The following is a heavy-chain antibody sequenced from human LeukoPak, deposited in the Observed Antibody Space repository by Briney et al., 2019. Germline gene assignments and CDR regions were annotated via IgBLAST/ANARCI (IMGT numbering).Heavy chain of an antibody. CDR3: AREDYDDSGAWYFDL. J-gene: IGHJ2*01. CDR2: INHSGST. Sequence: SETLSLTCAVYGGSFSGYYWTWIRQSPGKGLEWIGEINHSGSTNYNPSLKSRVTISVDKSKNQFSLKLSSVTAADTAVYYCAREDYDDSGAWYFDLWGRGTLVTVSS. CDR1: GGSFSGYY. D-gene: IGHD3-3*01. V-gene: IGHV4-34*01.